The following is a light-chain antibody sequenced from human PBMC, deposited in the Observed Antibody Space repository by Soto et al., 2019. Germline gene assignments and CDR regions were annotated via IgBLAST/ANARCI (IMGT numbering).Light chain of an antibody. V-gene: IGKV1-9*01. CDR3: QQLNTYAYT. Sequence: IQLTQSPSSLSASVGDRVTITCRASQGISSYLAWYQQKPGKAPRLLIYAASTFQSGVPSRFSGGRTWTDFTLTISRLQPEDFASYYCQQLNTYAYTFGQGTKLEIK. CDR1: QGISSY. J-gene: IGKJ2*01. CDR2: AAS.